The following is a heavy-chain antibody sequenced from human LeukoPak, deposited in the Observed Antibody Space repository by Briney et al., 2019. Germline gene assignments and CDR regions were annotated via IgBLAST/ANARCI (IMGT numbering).Heavy chain of an antibody. CDR1: GGSISSYY. Sequence: SETLSLTCTVSGGSISSYYWSWIRQPPGKGLEWIGYIYYSGSTNYNPSLKSRVTISVDTSKNQFSLKLSSVTAADTAVYCCARDRGQYYFDYWGQGTLVTVSS. CDR3: ARDRGQYYFDY. V-gene: IGHV4-59*01. CDR2: IYYSGST. J-gene: IGHJ4*02.